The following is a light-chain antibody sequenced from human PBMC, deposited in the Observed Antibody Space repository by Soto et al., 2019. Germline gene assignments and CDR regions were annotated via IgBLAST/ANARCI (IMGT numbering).Light chain of an antibody. Sequence: EIVMTQSPATLSVSPVERATLSCRASQSVSANLAWYQHKPGQAPRILIYGASSRATGIPDRFSGSGSGTDFTLTISRLEPEDFAVYYCQKYGSSPRTXGQGTKVDIK. J-gene: IGKJ1*01. CDR2: GAS. V-gene: IGKV3-20*01. CDR3: QKYGSSPRT. CDR1: QSVSAN.